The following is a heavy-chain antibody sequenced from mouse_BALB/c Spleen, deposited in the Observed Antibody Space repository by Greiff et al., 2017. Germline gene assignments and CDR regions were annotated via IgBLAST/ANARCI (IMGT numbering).Heavy chain of an antibody. CDR2: ISSGGSYT. J-gene: IGHJ1*01. Sequence: EVQGVESGGDLVKPGGSLKLSCAASGFTFSSYGMSWVRQTPDKRLEWVATISSGGSYTYYPDSVKGRFTISRDNAKNTLYLQMSSLKSEDTAMYYCASTNHGYFDVWGAGTTVTVS. V-gene: IGHV5-6*01. D-gene: IGHD1-1*01. CDR3: ASTNHGYFDV. CDR1: GFTFSSYG.